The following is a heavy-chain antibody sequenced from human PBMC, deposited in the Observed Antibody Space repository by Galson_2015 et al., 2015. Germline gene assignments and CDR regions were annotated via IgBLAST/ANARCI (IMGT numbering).Heavy chain of an antibody. CDR2: VSWNSGSI. J-gene: IGHJ4*02. CDR1: GFTVDDYA. CDR3: AIPSATGIAVAGTLGY. Sequence: SLRLSCGASGFTVDDYAMHWVRQAPGKGLEWVSGVSWNSGSIGYADSVKGRFTISRDNPKNSLYLRMNSLRAEDTALYYCAIPSATGIAVAGTLGYWGQGTLVTVSS. V-gene: IGHV3-9*01. D-gene: IGHD6-19*01.